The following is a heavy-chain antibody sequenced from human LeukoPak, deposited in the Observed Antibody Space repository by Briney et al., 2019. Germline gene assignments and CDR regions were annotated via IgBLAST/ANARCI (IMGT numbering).Heavy chain of an antibody. Sequence: GGSLRLSCAASGITVSSHSMSWVRQAPGKGLEWVSVIYTGGNTDYADSVKGRFTISSHRPRNTLYLQMDSLTAEDTAVYYCARDRIAAVGNDAFDIWGQGIMVTVSS. CDR3: ARDRIAAVGNDAFDI. CDR2: IYTGGNT. J-gene: IGHJ3*02. D-gene: IGHD6-13*01. CDR1: GITVSSHS. V-gene: IGHV3-53*04.